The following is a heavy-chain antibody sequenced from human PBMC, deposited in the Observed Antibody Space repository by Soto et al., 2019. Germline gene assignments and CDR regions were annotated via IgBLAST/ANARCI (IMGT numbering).Heavy chain of an antibody. Sequence: GGSLRLSCAVSGFRFSSYSMNWVRQAPGKGLEWVSYISSSSSTIHYADSVKGRFTISRDNAKNSLYLQMNSLRDEDTAVYYCARASSGYYLYYFDYWGQGTQVTVSS. CDR2: ISSSSSTI. J-gene: IGHJ4*02. D-gene: IGHD3-22*01. CDR1: GFRFSSYS. V-gene: IGHV3-48*02. CDR3: ARASSGYYLYYFDY.